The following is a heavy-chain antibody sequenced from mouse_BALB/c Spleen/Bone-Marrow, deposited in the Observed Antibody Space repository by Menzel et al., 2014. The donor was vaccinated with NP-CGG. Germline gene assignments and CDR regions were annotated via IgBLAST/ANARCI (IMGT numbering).Heavy chain of an antibody. CDR3: ATDYYGYDDGFAY. CDR2: IWRGGST. CDR1: GFSLTSYG. V-gene: IGHV2-5*01. Sequence: VKVVESGPGLVQPSQSLSIPCTVSGFSLTSYGVHWVRQSPGEGLEWLGVIWRGGSTDYNAAFMSRLSITKDNSKSQVFFKMNSLQADDTAIYYCATDYYGYDDGFAYWGQGTLVTVSA. J-gene: IGHJ3*01. D-gene: IGHD2-2*01.